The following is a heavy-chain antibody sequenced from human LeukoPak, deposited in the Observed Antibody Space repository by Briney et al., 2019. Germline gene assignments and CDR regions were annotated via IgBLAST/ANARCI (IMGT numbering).Heavy chain of an antibody. CDR2: ISGSGGST. Sequence: GGSLRLSCAASGFTFSNNAMTWVRQAPGKGLEWVSAISGSGGSTYYADSVKGRFTISRDNSKNTLYLQMNSLRAEDTAVYYCAKTHFDWLLPYYYFDYWGQGTLVTVSS. D-gene: IGHD3-9*01. J-gene: IGHJ4*02. CDR3: AKTHFDWLLPYYYFDY. V-gene: IGHV3-23*01. CDR1: GFTFSNNA.